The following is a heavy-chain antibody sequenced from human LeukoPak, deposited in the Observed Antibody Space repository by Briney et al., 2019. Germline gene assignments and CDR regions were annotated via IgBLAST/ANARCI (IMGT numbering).Heavy chain of an antibody. CDR2: INPNTGGS. V-gene: IGHV1-2*06. CDR3: ARGKTYAPDSLDY. J-gene: IGHJ4*02. Sequence: ASVKVSCKASGYTFTGYYMHCVRQAPGQGLEWMGRINPNTGGSNFVQQFEGQVSLTRDTSIGTAYMELSRLRSDAAAFYYSARGKTYAPDSLDYWGQGTLVTVSS. CDR1: GYTFTGYY.